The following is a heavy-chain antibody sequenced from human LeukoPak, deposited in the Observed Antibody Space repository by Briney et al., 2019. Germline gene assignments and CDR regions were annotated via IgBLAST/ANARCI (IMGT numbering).Heavy chain of an antibody. Sequence: GGSLRLSCVASGFTFTSHWMHWVRHAPGKGLVCVSRIKSDGTYSDYGDSVRGRFTISRDNAKDTLYLQMNSLRVEDTAVYYCVRDDDQYGVDYWGRGTLVTVSS. V-gene: IGHV3-74*01. CDR2: IKSDGTYS. D-gene: IGHD1-1*01. CDR1: GFTFTSHW. J-gene: IGHJ4*02. CDR3: VRDDDQYGVDY.